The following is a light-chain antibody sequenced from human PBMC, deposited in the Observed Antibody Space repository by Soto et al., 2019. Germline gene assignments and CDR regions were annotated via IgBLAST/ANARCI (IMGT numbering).Light chain of an antibody. CDR3: QSYDSSLSGSV. CDR1: SSDVGGYNY. Sequence: QSALTQPRSVSGSPGQSVTISCTGTSSDVGGYNYVSWYQQHPGKAPKLMIYDVSKRPSGVPDRFSGSKSATSASLAITGLQAEDEADYYCQSYDSSLSGSVFGTGTKVTVL. V-gene: IGLV2-11*01. J-gene: IGLJ1*01. CDR2: DVS.